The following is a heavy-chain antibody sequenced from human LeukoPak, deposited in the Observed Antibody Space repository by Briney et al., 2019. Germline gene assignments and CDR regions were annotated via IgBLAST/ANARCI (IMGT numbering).Heavy chain of an antibody. J-gene: IGHJ4*02. Sequence: GGSLRLSCAAPGFTFVDYAMPWVGQAPGKGLGWVSGISWNSGSIGYADSVKGRFTISRDNAKNSLYLQMNSLRAEDTALYYCAKGRNYYDSSGNADYWGQGTLVTVSS. V-gene: IGHV3-9*01. D-gene: IGHD3-22*01. CDR2: ISWNSGSI. CDR3: AKGRNYYDSSGNADY. CDR1: GFTFVDYA.